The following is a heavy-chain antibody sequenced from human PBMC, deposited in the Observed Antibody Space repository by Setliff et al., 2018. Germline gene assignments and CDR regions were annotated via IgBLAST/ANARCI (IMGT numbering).Heavy chain of an antibody. J-gene: IGHJ4*02. D-gene: IGHD3-3*01. CDR3: ARGRDFWSGYLVY. CDR1: GYIFTGYY. CDR2: INPNSGGT. Sequence: AASVKVSCKASGYIFTGYYMHWVRQAPGQGLEWMGRINPNSGGTNYAQKFQGRVTMTRDTSVSTAYMELSRLRSDDTAVYYCARGRDFWSGYLVYWGQGTLVTVSS. V-gene: IGHV1-2*06.